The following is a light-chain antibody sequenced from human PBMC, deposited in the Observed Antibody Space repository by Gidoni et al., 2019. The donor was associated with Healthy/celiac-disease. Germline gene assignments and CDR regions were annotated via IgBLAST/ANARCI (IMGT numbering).Light chain of an antibody. V-gene: IGLV3-25*03. CDR3: QSADSSGTVV. J-gene: IGLJ2*01. CDR2: KDS. Sequence: SYSLTQPPSVSVSPGQTARITCPGDALPKQYAYWYQQKPGQAPVLVIYKDSERPSGIPERFSGSSSGTTVTLTSSGVQAEDEADYYCQSADSSGTVVFGGGTKLTVL. CDR1: ALPKQY.